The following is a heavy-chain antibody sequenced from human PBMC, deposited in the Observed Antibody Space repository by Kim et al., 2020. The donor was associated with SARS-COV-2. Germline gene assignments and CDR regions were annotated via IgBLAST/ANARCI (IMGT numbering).Heavy chain of an antibody. D-gene: IGHD3-10*01. V-gene: IGHV3-49*03. J-gene: IGHJ3*02. CDR1: GFTFGDYA. Sequence: GGSLRLDCTASGFTFGDYAMRWFRQAPGKGLEWVGFIRSKAYGGTTEYAASVKGRFTISRDDSKSIANLQMKSLKTEETAVYYCTRYGFGQLFGAFDIWGPGTMVTVSS. CDR3: TRYGFGQLFGAFDI. CDR2: IRSKAYGGTT.